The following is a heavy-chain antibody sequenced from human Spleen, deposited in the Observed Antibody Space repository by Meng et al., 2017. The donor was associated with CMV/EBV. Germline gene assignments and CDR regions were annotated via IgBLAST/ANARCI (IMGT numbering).Heavy chain of an antibody. CDR3: TKGGPYGSYFDC. J-gene: IGHJ4*02. V-gene: IGHV3-15*01. Sequence: SRVRQATGKGLGWISRNISSSSGGTKSYAGPVRGGFIVTREDSTNTLYLKMNSLKTEDTGSYYCTKGGPYGSYFDCWGQGALVTVSS. D-gene: IGHD1-26*01. CDR2: NISSSSGGTK.